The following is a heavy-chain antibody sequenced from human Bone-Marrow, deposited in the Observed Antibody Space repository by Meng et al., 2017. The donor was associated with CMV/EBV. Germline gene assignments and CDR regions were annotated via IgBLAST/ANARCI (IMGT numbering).Heavy chain of an antibody. CDR1: GFIFTDYE. V-gene: IGHV3-48*03. D-gene: IGHD3-3*01. CDR3: ARDYDFWNGSRDH. CDR2: IDRSATII. Sequence: GESLKISCVASGFIFTDYEMSWVRQAPGKGLEWISLIDRSATIIHYTDSVRGRFTISRDNAKNSLYLQMSSLRAEDTAIYYCARDYDFWNGSRDHWGQGKLVNVDS. J-gene: IGHJ4*02.